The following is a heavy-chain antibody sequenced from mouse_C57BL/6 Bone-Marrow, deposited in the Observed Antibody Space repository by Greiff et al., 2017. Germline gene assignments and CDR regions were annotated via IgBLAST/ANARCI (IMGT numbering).Heavy chain of an antibody. J-gene: IGHJ2*01. CDR1: GYTFTSYW. Sequence: QVQLQQPGAELVKPGASVKMSCKASGYTFTSYWITWVKQRPGQGLEWIGDIYPGSGSTNYNEKFKSKATLTVDRSSSTAYMQLSSLTSEDSAVYYCAREGDYGSSYLDYWGQGTTLTVSS. CDR3: AREGDYGSSYLDY. V-gene: IGHV1-55*01. CDR2: IYPGSGST. D-gene: IGHD1-1*01.